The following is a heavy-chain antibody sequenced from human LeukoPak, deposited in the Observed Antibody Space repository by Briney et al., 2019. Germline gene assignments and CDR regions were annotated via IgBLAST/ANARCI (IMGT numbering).Heavy chain of an antibody. CDR3: ARDQMLSGFGGSWYEGHFDY. J-gene: IGHJ4*02. Sequence: PGRSLRLSCAASGFTFSGYGMHWVRQAPGKGLEWVTVIWSDGSNQCYADSVKGRFTISRDNSKSTLFLQMNSLRGEDTAVYYCARDQMLSGFGGSWYEGHFDYWGQGTPVTVSS. V-gene: IGHV3-33*01. CDR2: IWSDGSNQ. D-gene: IGHD6-13*01. CDR1: GFTFSGYG.